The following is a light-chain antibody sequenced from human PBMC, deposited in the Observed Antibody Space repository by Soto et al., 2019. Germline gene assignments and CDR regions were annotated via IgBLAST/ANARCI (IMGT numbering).Light chain of an antibody. CDR1: SSDVGGYNY. V-gene: IGLV2-14*01. J-gene: IGLJ1*01. CDR2: EVS. Sequence: QSALTQPASVAGSPGQSITISCTGTSSDVGGYNYVSWYQQHPGKAPKLMIYEVSNRPSGVSKHFSGSKSANPASLTISGLQAEDEADYYCSSYTRSSTLVFGTGTKLTVL. CDR3: SSYTRSSTLV.